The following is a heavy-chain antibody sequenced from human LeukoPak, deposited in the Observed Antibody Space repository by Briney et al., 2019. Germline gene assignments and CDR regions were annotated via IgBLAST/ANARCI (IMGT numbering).Heavy chain of an antibody. J-gene: IGHJ6*02. D-gene: IGHD6-19*01. CDR3: ARHLSPGWTYHYGLDV. CDR2: IYYSGST. CDR1: GGSISADSYY. V-gene: IGHV4-39*01. Sequence: SETLSLTCTVSGGSISADSYYWGWIRQPPGKGLEWIASIYYSGSTYYSASLKSRVTISVDTSRNQFSLKLNSVTAADTAVYYCARHLSPGWTYHYGLDVWGQGTTVTVSS.